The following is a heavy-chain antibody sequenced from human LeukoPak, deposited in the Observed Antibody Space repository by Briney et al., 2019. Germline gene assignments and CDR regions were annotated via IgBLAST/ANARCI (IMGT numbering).Heavy chain of an antibody. CDR1: GYTFTSYY. J-gene: IGHJ3*02. Sequence: ASVKVSCKASGYTFTSYYMHWVRQAPGQGLEWMGIINPSGGSTSYAQKFQGRVTMTRDTSTSTVYMELSSLRSEDTAVYYCARGGTVALWEDAFDIWGQGTMVTASS. CDR3: ARGGTVALWEDAFDI. V-gene: IGHV1-46*01. D-gene: IGHD2-15*01. CDR2: INPSGGST.